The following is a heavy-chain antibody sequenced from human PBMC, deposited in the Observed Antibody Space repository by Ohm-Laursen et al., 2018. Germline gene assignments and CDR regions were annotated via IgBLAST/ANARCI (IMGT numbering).Heavy chain of an antibody. CDR1: GFIFSSFG. D-gene: IGHD2-21*01. J-gene: IGHJ4*02. V-gene: IGHV3-30*03. Sequence: SLRLSCAASGFIFSSFGMHWVRQAPGKGLEWVALISNDGSNKYYADSVKGRFTISRDNSKNTLNLQMNSLRTEDTAVYYCAGDTGDADTFDYWGQGTLVTVSS. CDR3: AGDTGDADTFDY. CDR2: ISNDGSNK.